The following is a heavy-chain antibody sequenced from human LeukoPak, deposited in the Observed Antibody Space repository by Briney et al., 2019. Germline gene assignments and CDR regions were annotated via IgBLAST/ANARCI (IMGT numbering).Heavy chain of an antibody. V-gene: IGHV3-30-3*01. CDR1: GFTFSSYA. CDR3: ASGRRIVVVPAAIAY. D-gene: IGHD2-2*01. J-gene: IGHJ4*02. CDR2: ISYDGSNK. Sequence: GGSLRLSCAASGFTFSSYAMHWVRQAPGKGLEWVAVISYDGSNKYYADSVKGRFTISRDNSKNTLYLQMNSLRAEDTAVHYCASGRRIVVVPAAIAYWGQGTLVTVSS.